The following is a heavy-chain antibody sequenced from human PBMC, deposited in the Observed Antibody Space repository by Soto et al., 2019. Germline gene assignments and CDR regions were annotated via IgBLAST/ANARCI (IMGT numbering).Heavy chain of an antibody. CDR2: IFLDDDK. V-gene: IGHV2-5*02. Sequence: QITLKESGPTLVKPTQTLTLTCTLSGFALSTSGVGVGWIRQPPGKALEWLALIFLDDDKRYSPSLKSRLTITKDTSNNQVVLKVTNMDPVDTATYYCAYSGENGVFDYWGRGTLVTVSS. CDR3: AYSGENGVFDY. D-gene: IGHD3-10*01. J-gene: IGHJ4*02. CDR1: GFALSTSGVG.